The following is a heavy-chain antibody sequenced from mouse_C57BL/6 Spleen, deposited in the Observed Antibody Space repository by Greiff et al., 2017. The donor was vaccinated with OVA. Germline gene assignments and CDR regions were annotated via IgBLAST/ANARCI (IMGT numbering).Heavy chain of an antibody. J-gene: IGHJ2*01. CDR1: GYTFTSYW. D-gene: IGHD1-1*01. CDR3: ARRGYGSIFDY. Sequence: QVHVKQPGAELVRPGSSVKLSCKASGYTFTSYWMHWVKQRPIQGLEWIGNIDPSDSETHYNQKFKDKATLTVDKSSSTAYMQLSSLTSEDSAVYYCARRGYGSIFDYGGQGTTLTVSS. V-gene: IGHV1-52*01. CDR2: IDPSDSET.